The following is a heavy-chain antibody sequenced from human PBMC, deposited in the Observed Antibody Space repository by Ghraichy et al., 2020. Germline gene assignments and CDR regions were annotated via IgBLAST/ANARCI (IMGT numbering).Heavy chain of an antibody. CDR1: VGSFSGYY. CDR2: INPTGTT. V-gene: IGHV4-34*01. Sequence: SQTLSLTCAVYVGSFSGYYWSWIRQPPGKGLEWIGEINPTGTTNNNPSLKSRLTLLVDPSKNQFSLQLKSVTAADTAVYYCARRRQTWSAAEGDAFDFWGHGTMVTVSS. J-gene: IGHJ3*01. CDR3: ARRRQTWSAAEGDAFDF. D-gene: IGHD5-18*01.